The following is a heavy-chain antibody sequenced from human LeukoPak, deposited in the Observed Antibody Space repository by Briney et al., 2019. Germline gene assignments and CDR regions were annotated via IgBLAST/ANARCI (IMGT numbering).Heavy chain of an antibody. CDR1: GFTFSNYG. CDR2: ISRSGVST. V-gene: IGHV3-23*01. J-gene: IGHJ4*02. CDR3: AKKWYNWNDGYFDY. Sequence: PGGSLRLSCAASGFTFSNYGMTWVRQAPGKGLEWVSSISRSGVSTYYADSLKGRFTISRDNSKNTLYLQMNSLRVEDTAVYYCAKKWYNWNDGYFDYWGQGTLVTVSS. D-gene: IGHD1-1*01.